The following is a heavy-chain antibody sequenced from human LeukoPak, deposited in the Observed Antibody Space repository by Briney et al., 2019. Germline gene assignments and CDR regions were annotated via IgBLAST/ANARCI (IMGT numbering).Heavy chain of an antibody. CDR3: ARDSRGSSSWLRNYYYGMDV. Sequence: GASVKVSCKASGYTFTSYAMHWVRQAPGQRLEWMGWINAGNGNTKYSQKFQGRVTITRDTSASTAYMELSSLRSEDTAVYYCARDSRGSSSWLRNYYYGMDVWGQGTTVTVSS. CDR2: INAGNGNT. D-gene: IGHD6-13*01. V-gene: IGHV1-3*01. J-gene: IGHJ6*02. CDR1: GYTFTSYA.